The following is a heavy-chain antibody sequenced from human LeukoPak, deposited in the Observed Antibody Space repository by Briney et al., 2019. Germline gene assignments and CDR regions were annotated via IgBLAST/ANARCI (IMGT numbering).Heavy chain of an antibody. CDR2: ISGSGGST. V-gene: IGHV3-23*01. Sequence: GGSLRLSCAASGFMFSSYAMTWVRQAPGKGLEWVSAISGSGGSTHYADSVKGRFTISRDNSKNTLYLQTNSLKAEDTAVYYCAKETVVVVAATPDAFDIWGQGTMVTVSS. J-gene: IGHJ3*02. CDR3: AKETVVVVAATPDAFDI. CDR1: GFMFSSYA. D-gene: IGHD2-15*01.